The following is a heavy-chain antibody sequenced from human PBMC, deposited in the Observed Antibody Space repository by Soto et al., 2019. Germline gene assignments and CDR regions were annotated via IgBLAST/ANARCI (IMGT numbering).Heavy chain of an antibody. CDR2: LPYDGSNK. D-gene: IGHD5-12*01. CDR3: AKDPGYGLDY. CDR1: GFTFSSYG. J-gene: IGHJ4*02. V-gene: IGHV3-30*18. Sequence: QMQVVESGGGVVQPGRSLRLSCAASGFTFSSYGVHWVRQAPGKGLEWVAALPYDGSNKYYADSVKGRFTISRDDSKNMMYLQMNSLRAEDTAVYYCAKDPGYGLDYWGQGTLVTVSS.